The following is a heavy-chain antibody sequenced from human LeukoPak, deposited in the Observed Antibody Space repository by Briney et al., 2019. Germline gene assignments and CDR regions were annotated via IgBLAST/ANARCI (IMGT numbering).Heavy chain of an antibody. D-gene: IGHD3-10*01. Sequence: GGSLRLSCAASGFTFSSYWMHWVRQAPGKGLVWVSRINSDGSSTSYADSVKGRFTISRDNAKNTLYLQMNSLRAEDTAVYYCASLGNYYGSGRPGYYYYYMDVWGKGTTVTISS. CDR2: INSDGSST. V-gene: IGHV3-74*01. CDR1: GFTFSSYW. CDR3: ASLGNYYGSGRPGYYYYYMDV. J-gene: IGHJ6*03.